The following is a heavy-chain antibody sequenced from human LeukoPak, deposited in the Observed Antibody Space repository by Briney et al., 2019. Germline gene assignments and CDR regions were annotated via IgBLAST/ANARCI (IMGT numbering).Heavy chain of an antibody. CDR2: ISSSGSTI. Sequence: GGSLRLSCAASGFTFSSYEMNWVRQAPGKGLEWVSYISSSGSTIYYADSVKGRFTISRDNAKNSLYLQMNSLRAEDTAVYYCARGTTVTKIDYWGQGTPVTVSS. CDR3: ARGTTVTKIDY. J-gene: IGHJ4*02. CDR1: GFTFSSYE. D-gene: IGHD4-17*01. V-gene: IGHV3-48*03.